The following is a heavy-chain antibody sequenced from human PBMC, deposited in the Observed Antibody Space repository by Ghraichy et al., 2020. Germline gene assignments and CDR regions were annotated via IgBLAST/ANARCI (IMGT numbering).Heavy chain of an antibody. CDR2: IIPIFGTA. J-gene: IGHJ4*02. Sequence: SVKVSCKASGGTFSSYAISWVRQAPGQGLEWMGGIIPIFGTANYAQKFQGRVTITTDESTSTAYMELSSLRSEDTAVYYCARATYYYDSSAPSPFDYWGQGTLVTVSS. CDR3: ARATYYYDSSAPSPFDY. V-gene: IGHV1-69*05. CDR1: GGTFSSYA. D-gene: IGHD3-22*01.